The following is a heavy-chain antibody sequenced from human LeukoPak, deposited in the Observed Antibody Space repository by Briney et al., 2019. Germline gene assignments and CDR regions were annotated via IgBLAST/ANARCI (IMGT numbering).Heavy chain of an antibody. Sequence: SETLSLTCTVSGGSVSSGSYYWSWIRQPPGKGLEWIGYIYYSGSTNYNPSLKSRVTISVDTSKNQFSLKLSSVTAADTAVYYCARARPSGFNPRKSLYFDYWGQGTLVTVSS. V-gene: IGHV4-61*01. D-gene: IGHD1-26*01. CDR2: IYYSGST. CDR3: ARARPSGFNPRKSLYFDY. J-gene: IGHJ4*02. CDR1: GGSVSSGSYY.